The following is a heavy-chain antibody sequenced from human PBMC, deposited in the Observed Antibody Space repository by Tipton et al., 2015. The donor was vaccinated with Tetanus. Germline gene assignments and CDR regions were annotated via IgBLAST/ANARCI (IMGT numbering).Heavy chain of an antibody. CDR3: ASSLWFGELSYYFDY. D-gene: IGHD3-10*01. Sequence: LRLSCAASAFTFSSYAMSWIRQPPGKGLEWIGEINHSGSTNYNPSLKSRVTISVDTSKNQFSLKLSSVTAADTAVYYCASSLWFGELSYYFDYWGQGTLVTVSS. CDR2: INHSGST. J-gene: IGHJ4*02. CDR1: AFTFSSYA. V-gene: IGHV4-34*01.